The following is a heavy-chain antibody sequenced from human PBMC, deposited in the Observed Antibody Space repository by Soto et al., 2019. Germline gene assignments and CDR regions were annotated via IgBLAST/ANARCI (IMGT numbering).Heavy chain of an antibody. CDR3: ARSPQFGDWYYFDY. CDR2: IWYDGSNK. Sequence: PGGSLRLSCAASGFTFSSYGMHWVRQAPGKGLEWVAVIWYDGSNKYYADSVKGRFTISRDNSKNTLYLQMNSLRAEDTAVYYCARSPQFGDWYYFDYWGQGTLVTVSS. D-gene: IGHD2-21*02. CDR1: GFTFSSYG. J-gene: IGHJ4*02. V-gene: IGHV3-33*01.